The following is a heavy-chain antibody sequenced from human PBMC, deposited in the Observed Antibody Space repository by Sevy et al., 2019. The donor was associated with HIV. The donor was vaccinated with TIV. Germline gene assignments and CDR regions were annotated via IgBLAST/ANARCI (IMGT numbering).Heavy chain of an antibody. CDR2: ISAYNGNT. V-gene: IGHV1-18*01. D-gene: IGHD3-22*01. CDR3: ARDSIYYYDSSGYPNCFDY. J-gene: IGHJ4*02. Sequence: ASVKVSCKASGYTFTSYGISWVRQAPGQGLEWMGWISAYNGNTNYAQMLQGRVTMTTDTSTSTAYMELRSLRSDDTAVYYCARDSIYYYDSSGYPNCFDYWGQGTLVTVSS. CDR1: GYTFTSYG.